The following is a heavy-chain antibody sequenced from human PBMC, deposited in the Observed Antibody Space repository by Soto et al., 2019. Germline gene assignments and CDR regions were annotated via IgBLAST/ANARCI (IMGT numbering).Heavy chain of an antibody. CDR1: GGSITSSNW. CDR2: IYHNGST. Sequence: SETLSLTCAVSGGSITSSNWWSWVRQSPRKGLEWVGEIYHNGSTNYDPSLKSRITISVDKSKNQFSLELRSVTAADTAVYYCARARGAIFGVVIRNWFDPWGQGTLVTVSS. CDR3: ARARGAIFGVVIRNWFDP. V-gene: IGHV4-4*02. D-gene: IGHD3-3*01. J-gene: IGHJ5*02.